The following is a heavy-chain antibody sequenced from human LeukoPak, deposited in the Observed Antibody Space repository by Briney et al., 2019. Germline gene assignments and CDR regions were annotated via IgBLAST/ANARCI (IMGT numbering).Heavy chain of an antibody. CDR2: IYSGGST. CDR1: GLTVSSNY. V-gene: IGHV3-66*01. D-gene: IGHD3-3*01. J-gene: IGHJ4*02. CDR3: ASAGRVAAPLR. Sequence: GGSLRLSCAASGLTVSSNYMSWVRQAPGKGLEWVSVIYSGGSTYYADSVKGRFTISRDNSKNTLYLQMNSLRAEDTAVYYCASAGRVAAPLRWGQGTLVTVSS.